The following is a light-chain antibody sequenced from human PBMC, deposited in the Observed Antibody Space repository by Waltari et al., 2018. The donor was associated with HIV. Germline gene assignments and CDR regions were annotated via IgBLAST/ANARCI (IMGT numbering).Light chain of an antibody. V-gene: IGLV3-21*01. CDR1: NIGNKG. CDR3: QVWDRPSDQWV. J-gene: IGLJ3*02. Sequence: YVLTQPPSVSVAPGEMARLTCGGNNIGNKGVHWYQLKSGPAPLLVIFDNVDRPSRITARFSGSISGFTATLAISRVEPGDEAVYYCQVWDRPSDQWVFGGGTTLIV. CDR2: DNV.